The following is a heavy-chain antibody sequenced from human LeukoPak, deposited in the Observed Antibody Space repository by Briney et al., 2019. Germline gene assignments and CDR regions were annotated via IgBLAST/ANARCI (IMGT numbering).Heavy chain of an antibody. CDR1: GYSFTSYW. V-gene: IGHV5-51*01. CDR3: ARGGDIVVVPAGSFDY. J-gene: IGHJ4*02. CDR2: IYPGDSDT. D-gene: IGHD2-2*01. Sequence: GESLKISCKGSGYSFTSYWIGWVRQMPGKGLEWMGIIYPGDSDTRYSPSFQGQVTISADKSISTAYLQWSSLKASDTAMYYCARGGDIVVVPAGSFDYWGQGTPVTVSS.